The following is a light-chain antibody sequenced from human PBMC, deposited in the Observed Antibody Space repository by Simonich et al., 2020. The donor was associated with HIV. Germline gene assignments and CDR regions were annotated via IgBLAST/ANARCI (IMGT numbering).Light chain of an antibody. CDR2: LDS. J-gene: IGKJ1*01. Sequence: DIVMTQTPLSLSVTPGQPASISCRSSQSLLHRNGYNYLDWYLQKPGQSPQLLIYLDSNRDSGVPDRFSGSGSGTDFTLKISRVEAEDVGVYYCMQALQTPPTFGQGTKVEIK. CDR3: MQALQTPPT. CDR1: QSLLHRNGYNY. V-gene: IGKV2-28*01.